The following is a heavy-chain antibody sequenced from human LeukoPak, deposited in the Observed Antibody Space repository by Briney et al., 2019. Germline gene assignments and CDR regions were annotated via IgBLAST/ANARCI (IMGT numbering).Heavy chain of an antibody. J-gene: IGHJ6*02. CDR3: ARSSKAESTRYSSGWYSGPPYYYGMDV. Sequence: GGSLRLSCAASGFTVNSNYMSWVRQAPGKGLEWVSLMYSGGNTYFADSVNGRFTISRDNSKNTLYLQMHSLRAEDTAVYYCARSSKAESTRYSSGWYSGPPYYYGMDVWGQGTTVTVSS. V-gene: IGHV3-53*01. D-gene: IGHD6-19*01. CDR1: GFTVNSNY. CDR2: MYSGGNT.